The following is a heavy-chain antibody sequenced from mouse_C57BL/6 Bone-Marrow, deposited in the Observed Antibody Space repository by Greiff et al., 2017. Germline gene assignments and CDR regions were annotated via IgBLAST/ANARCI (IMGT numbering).Heavy chain of an antibody. J-gene: IGHJ3*01. CDR3: ARQGFYYEGAWFAY. CDR1: GYTFTDYY. Sequence: DVQLQESGPELVKPGASVKISCKASGYTFTDYYMNWVKQSHGKSLEWIGDINPNNGGTSYNQKFKGKATLTVDKSSSTAYMELRSLSSEYSAVYYCARQGFYYEGAWFAYWGRGTLVTVSA. CDR2: INPNNGGT. V-gene: IGHV1-26*01. D-gene: IGHD1-1*01.